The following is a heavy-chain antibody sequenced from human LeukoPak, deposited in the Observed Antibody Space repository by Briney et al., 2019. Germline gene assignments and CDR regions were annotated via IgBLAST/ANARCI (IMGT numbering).Heavy chain of an antibody. V-gene: IGHV1-18*01. Sequence: GASVKVSCKASGYTFTSYGIGWVRQAPGQGLEWMGWISAYNGNTNYAQKLQGRVTMTTDTSTSTAYMELRSLRSDDTAVYYCARGPYYYDSSGYYFGYWGQGTLVTVSS. CDR2: ISAYNGNT. J-gene: IGHJ4*02. CDR3: ARGPYYYDSSGYYFGY. D-gene: IGHD3-22*01. CDR1: GYTFTSYG.